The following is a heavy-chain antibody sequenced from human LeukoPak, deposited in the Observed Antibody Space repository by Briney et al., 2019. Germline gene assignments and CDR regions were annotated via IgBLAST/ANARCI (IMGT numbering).Heavy chain of an antibody. D-gene: IGHD2-15*01. CDR1: GFTFSSYS. CDR2: ISSSSYI. Sequence: GGPLRLSCAASGFTFSSYSMNWVRQAPGKGLEWVSSISSSSYIYYADSVKGRFTISSDNAKNSLYLQMNSLRAEDTAVYYCARKQTYCSGGSCYFGGVDYWGQGTLVTVSS. CDR3: ARKQTYCSGGSCYFGGVDY. J-gene: IGHJ4*02. V-gene: IGHV3-21*01.